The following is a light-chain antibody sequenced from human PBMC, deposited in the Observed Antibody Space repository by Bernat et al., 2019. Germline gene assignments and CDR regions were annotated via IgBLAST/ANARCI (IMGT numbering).Light chain of an antibody. V-gene: IGKV1-5*03. CDR2: KAS. CDR1: QSITNW. J-gene: IGKJ1*01. CDR3: QQYHSYPWT. Sequence: DIQLTQSPSFLSASVGDRVTITCRASQSITNWLAWYQQKPGKAPKVLIYKASSLESGVPSRFSGSGSGTEFTLTISSLQPDDFATYYCQQYHSYPWTFGQGTKVEIK.